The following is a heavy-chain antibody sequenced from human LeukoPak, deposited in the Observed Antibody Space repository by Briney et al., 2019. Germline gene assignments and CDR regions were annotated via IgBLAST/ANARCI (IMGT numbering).Heavy chain of an antibody. CDR1: SGSFSGYY. D-gene: IGHD6-19*01. Sequence: SETLSLTCAVYSGSFSGYYWSWIRQPPGKGLEWIGEITHSGSTNYNPSLKSRVTISVDTSKNQFSLKLSSVTAADTAVYYCARDLAYSSGWYSPGYYFDYWGQGTLVTVSS. V-gene: IGHV4-34*01. CDR3: ARDLAYSSGWYSPGYYFDY. CDR2: ITHSGST. J-gene: IGHJ4*02.